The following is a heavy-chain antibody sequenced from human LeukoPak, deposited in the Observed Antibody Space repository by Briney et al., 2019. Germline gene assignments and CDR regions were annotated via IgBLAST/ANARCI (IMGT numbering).Heavy chain of an antibody. D-gene: IGHD3-22*01. CDR3: ARGVYYDSSGYSDY. CDR1: GGSISSSSYY. CDR2: IYYSGST. Sequence: SETLSLTCTVSGGSISSSSYYWGWIRQPPGKGLEWIGSIYYSGSTYYNPSLKSRVTISVDTSKNQFSLKLSSVTAADTAVYYCARGVYYDSSGYSDYWGQGTLVTVSS. J-gene: IGHJ4*02. V-gene: IGHV4-39*07.